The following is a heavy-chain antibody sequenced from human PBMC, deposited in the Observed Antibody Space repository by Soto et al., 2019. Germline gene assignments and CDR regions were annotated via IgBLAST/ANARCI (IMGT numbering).Heavy chain of an antibody. CDR3: AATDYGGNSGLAAFDI. CDR2: IVVGSGNT. D-gene: IGHD4-17*01. Sequence: ASVKVSCKASGFTFTSSAVQWVRQARGQRLEWIGWIVVGSGNTNYAQKFQERVTITRDMSTSTAYMELSSLRSEDTAVYYCAATDYGGNSGLAAFDIWGQGTMVTVSS. CDR1: GFTFTSSA. V-gene: IGHV1-58*01. J-gene: IGHJ3*02.